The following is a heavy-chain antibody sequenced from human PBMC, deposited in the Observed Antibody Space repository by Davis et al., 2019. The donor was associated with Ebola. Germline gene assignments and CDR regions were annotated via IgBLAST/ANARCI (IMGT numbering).Heavy chain of an antibody. CDR2: IKQDGSEK. J-gene: IGHJ5*02. V-gene: IGHV3-7*01. D-gene: IGHD6-19*01. Sequence: GESLKISCETSGFIFRNYVMSWVRQAPGKGLEWVANIKQDGSEKYYVDSVKGRFTISRDNAKNSLYLQMNSLRAEDTAVYYCARDRTIAVAGVFWFDPWGQGTLVTVSS. CDR3: ARDRTIAVAGVFWFDP. CDR1: GFIFRNYV.